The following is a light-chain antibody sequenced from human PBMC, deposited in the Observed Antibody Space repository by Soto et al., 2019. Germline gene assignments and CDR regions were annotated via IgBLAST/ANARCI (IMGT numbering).Light chain of an antibody. V-gene: IGLV2-14*01. CDR3: SSYTSSSPL. Sequence: QSVLTQPASVSGSPGQSITISCTGTSSDVGGYNYVSWYQQHPGKAPKLMIYDVSNRPSGVSNRFSGSKSGNTASLPISGLQAEDEADYYCSSYTSSSPLFGTGTKVTVL. J-gene: IGLJ1*01. CDR2: DVS. CDR1: SSDVGGYNY.